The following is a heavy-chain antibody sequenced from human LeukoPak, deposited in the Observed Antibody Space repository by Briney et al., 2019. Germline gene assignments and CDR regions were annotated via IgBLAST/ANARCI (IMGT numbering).Heavy chain of an antibody. V-gene: IGHV4-39*01. D-gene: IGHD6-19*01. CDR3: ARPGQWLVPLSWFDP. CDR2: IYYSGST. Sequence: SETLSHTCTVSGGSISSSSYYWGWIRQPPGKGLEWIGSIYYSGSTYYNPSLKSRVTISVDTSKNQFSLKLSSVTAADTAVYYCARPGQWLVPLSWFDPWGQGTLVTVSS. CDR1: GGSISSSSYY. J-gene: IGHJ5*02.